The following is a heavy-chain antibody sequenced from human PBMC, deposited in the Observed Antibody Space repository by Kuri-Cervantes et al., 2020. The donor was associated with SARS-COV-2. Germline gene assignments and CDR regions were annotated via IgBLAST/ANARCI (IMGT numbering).Heavy chain of an antibody. Sequence: ASVKVSCKASGYTFSSYHMHWVRQAPGQGLEWMGIIYPSGGSTSYPQKFQGRVSMTSDASTTTVYMELSSLRSEDTAVYYCARDWGWIQLWPTDAFDIWGQGTMVTVSS. CDR1: GYTFSSYH. V-gene: IGHV1-46*01. CDR2: IYPSGGST. D-gene: IGHD5-18*01. J-gene: IGHJ3*02. CDR3: ARDWGWIQLWPTDAFDI.